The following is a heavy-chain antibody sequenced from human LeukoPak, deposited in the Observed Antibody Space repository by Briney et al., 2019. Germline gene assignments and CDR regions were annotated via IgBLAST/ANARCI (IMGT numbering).Heavy chain of an antibody. D-gene: IGHD3-3*01. Sequence: GASVKVSCKASGGTFSSYAISWVRQAPGQGLEWMGGIIPIFGTANYAQKFQGRVTITTDESTSTAYMELSSLRSEDTAVYYCARVSHYDFWSGYPPVGFDPWGQGTLVTVSS. CDR2: IIPIFGTA. CDR3: ARVSHYDFWSGYPPVGFDP. V-gene: IGHV1-69*05. CDR1: GGTFSSYA. J-gene: IGHJ5*02.